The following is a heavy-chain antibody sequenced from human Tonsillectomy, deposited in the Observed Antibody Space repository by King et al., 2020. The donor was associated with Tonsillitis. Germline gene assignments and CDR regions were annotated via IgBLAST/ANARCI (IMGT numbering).Heavy chain of an antibody. CDR3: SKQSRDSGNFYGY. CDR2: IYPGDFEK. D-gene: IGHD3-10*01. Sequence: QLVQSGAEVKKPGESLKISCKDSGYNFTSNYIGWVRQMPGKGLEWMGIIYPGDFEKKYSPSFQGQVTISVDKSNTTAYLQLSSLKASDTAMYYCSKQSRDSGNFYGYWGQGTLVTVSS. J-gene: IGHJ4*02. CDR1: GYNFTSNY. V-gene: IGHV5-51*01.